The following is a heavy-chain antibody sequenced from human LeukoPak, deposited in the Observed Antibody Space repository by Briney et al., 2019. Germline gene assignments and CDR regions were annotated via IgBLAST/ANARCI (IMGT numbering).Heavy chain of an antibody. CDR1: GGSISSYY. J-gene: IGHJ6*03. V-gene: IGHV4-59*01. Sequence: SETLSLTCTVSGGSISSYYWSWIRQPPGKGLEWIGYIYYSGSTNYNPSLKSRVTISVDTSKNQFSLKLSSVTAADTAVYYCASCSGGSCYTPPYYYYCMDVWGKGTTVTVSS. CDR3: ASCSGGSCYTPPYYYYCMDV. CDR2: IYYSGST. D-gene: IGHD2-15*01.